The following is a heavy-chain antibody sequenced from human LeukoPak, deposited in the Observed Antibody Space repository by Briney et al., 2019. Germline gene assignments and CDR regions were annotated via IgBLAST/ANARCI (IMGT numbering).Heavy chain of an antibody. D-gene: IGHD2-2*01. V-gene: IGHV3-23*01. CDR3: ARPPSSTSFSPFDY. J-gene: IGHJ4*02. Sequence: GGSLRLSCAASGTTFSNYAMSWVRQAPGKGLEWVSGMSASGGSTYYADSVKGRFTIFRDNSRNTLYLQMNSLRAEDTAVYYCARPPSSTSFSPFDYWGQGTLVTVSS. CDR2: MSASGGST. CDR1: GTTFSNYA.